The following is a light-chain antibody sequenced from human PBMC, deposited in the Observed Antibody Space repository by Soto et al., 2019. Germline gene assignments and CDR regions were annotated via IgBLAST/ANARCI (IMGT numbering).Light chain of an antibody. CDR3: SSYLGTNSYV. CDR1: SSDVGGYDY. CDR2: EVS. V-gene: IGLV2-8*01. Sequence: QSALTQPPSASGSPGQSVTISCTGTSSDVGGYDYVSWYKQHPGKAPKLMIYEVSKRPSGVPDRFSGSKSGNTAALTVSGLQAEYEADYYSSSYLGTNSYVFGTGTKVTVL. J-gene: IGLJ1*01.